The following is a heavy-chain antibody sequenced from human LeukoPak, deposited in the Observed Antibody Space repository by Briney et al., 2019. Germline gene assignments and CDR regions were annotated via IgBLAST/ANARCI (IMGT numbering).Heavy chain of an antibody. V-gene: IGHV3-15*01. J-gene: IGHJ4*02. Sequence: GGSLRLSCAASGFTFSSAWMTWVRQAPGKGLEWVGRVRSKADGGTTDYAAPAKCRFTISRDDSKQTVHLQMNRLKNEDTVVYYCTTVRPGTSGYSYGGQGTGVTV. CDR1: GFTFSSAW. CDR3: TTVRPGTSGYSY. D-gene: IGHD3-22*01. CDR2: VRSKADGGTT.